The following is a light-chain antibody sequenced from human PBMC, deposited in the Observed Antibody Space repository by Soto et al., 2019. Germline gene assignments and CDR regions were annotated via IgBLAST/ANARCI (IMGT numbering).Light chain of an antibody. CDR1: QNIADY. V-gene: IGKV3-15*01. Sequence: EIVLTQSPATLSVSPGEKATLSCRASQNIADYLIWYQQRPGQAPRVLMHGSSTRAAGVPARFSGSGSGTEFTLTISILESEDSGIYYCQHDHRWPPFTFGPGTKVEI. J-gene: IGKJ3*01. CDR2: GSS. CDR3: QHDHRWPPFT.